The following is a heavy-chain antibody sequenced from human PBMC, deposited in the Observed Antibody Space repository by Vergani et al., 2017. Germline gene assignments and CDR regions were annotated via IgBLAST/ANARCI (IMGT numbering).Heavy chain of an antibody. CDR3: ARVNGDEYYYYYYGMDV. V-gene: IGHV4-59*01. CDR1: GGSISSYY. J-gene: IGHJ6*02. D-gene: IGHD4-17*01. Sequence: QVQLQESGPGLVKPSETLSLTCTVSGGSISSYYWSWIRQPPGKGLEWIGYIYYSGSTKYNPSLKSRVTISVDTSKNQFSLKLSSVTAADTAVYYCARVNGDEYYYYYYGMDVWGQGTTVTVSS. CDR2: IYYSGST.